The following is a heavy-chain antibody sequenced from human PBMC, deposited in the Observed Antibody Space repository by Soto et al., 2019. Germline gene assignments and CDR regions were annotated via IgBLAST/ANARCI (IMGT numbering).Heavy chain of an antibody. Sequence: PGGSLRLSCAASGFTFSTYTLNWVRQAPGKGLEWVSSISSGSSYIYYAGSVKGRFTISRDNAKNSLYLQMNSLIAEDTAVYYCARGVYYFDYWGQGTLVTVSS. V-gene: IGHV3-21*01. CDR3: ARGVYYFDY. CDR2: ISSGSSYI. J-gene: IGHJ4*02. CDR1: GFTFSTYT.